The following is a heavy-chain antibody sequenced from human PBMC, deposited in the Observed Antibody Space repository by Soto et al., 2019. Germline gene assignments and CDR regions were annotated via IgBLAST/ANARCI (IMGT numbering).Heavy chain of an antibody. CDR2: IFHTGNT. V-gene: IGHV4-4*02. CDR1: GVSISSCKW. D-gene: IGHD3-22*01. CDR3: ARNLFDSRGYPPEV. Sequence: SETLSLTCTISGVSISSCKWWSWVRQPPGEGLEWIGEIFHTGNTDYKPSLKSRVSILVDRSKNQFSLNLDSVTAADTAVYYCARNLFDSRGYPPEVWGQGILVTVSS. J-gene: IGHJ4*02.